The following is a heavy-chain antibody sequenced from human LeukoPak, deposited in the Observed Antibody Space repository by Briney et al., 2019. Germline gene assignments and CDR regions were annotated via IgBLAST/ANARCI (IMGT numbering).Heavy chain of an antibody. CDR1: GFTFDDYA. CDR3: AKGTTATGHHSFDY. CDR2: ISWNSGII. Sequence: PGRSLRLSCAASGFTFDDYAMHWVRQAPGKGLEWVSTISWNSGIIGYADSVKGRFTISRDNAKNSLYLQMNSLRAEDTALYYCAKGTTATGHHSFDYWGQGTLVTVPS. V-gene: IGHV3-9*01. J-gene: IGHJ4*02. D-gene: IGHD6-13*01.